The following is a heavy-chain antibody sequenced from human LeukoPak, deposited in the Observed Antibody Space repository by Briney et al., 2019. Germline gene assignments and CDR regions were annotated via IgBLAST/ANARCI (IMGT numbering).Heavy chain of an antibody. J-gene: IGHJ4*02. D-gene: IGHD3-10*01. V-gene: IGHV5-51*01. CDR3: ARRYYGGAADY. CDR2: IYHGDADT. Sequence: GESLKISCKGSGYTFTSNWNCWLRRMPRKDPQWMGIIYHGDADTRYSPSFQGQVTISADNSISTAYLQWSTLKASDTAIYYCARRYYGGAADYWGQGTQVAASP. CDR1: GYTFTSNW.